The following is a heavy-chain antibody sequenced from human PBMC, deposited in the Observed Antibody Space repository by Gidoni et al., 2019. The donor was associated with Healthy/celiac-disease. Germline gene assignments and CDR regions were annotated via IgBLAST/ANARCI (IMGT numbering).Heavy chain of an antibody. J-gene: IGHJ3*02. Sequence: EVQLVESGGGLVKPGRSLRLSCTASGFTFGDYAMSWFRQAPGKGLEWVGFIRSKAYGGTTEYAASVKGRFTISRDDSKSIAYLQMNSLKTEDTAVYYCTRLYYYDSSGYSDAFDIWGQGTMVTVSS. D-gene: IGHD3-22*01. V-gene: IGHV3-49*05. CDR2: IRSKAYGGTT. CDR3: TRLYYYDSSGYSDAFDI. CDR1: GFTFGDYA.